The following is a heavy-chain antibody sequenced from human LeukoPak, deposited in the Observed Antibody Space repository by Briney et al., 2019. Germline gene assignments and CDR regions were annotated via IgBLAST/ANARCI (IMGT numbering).Heavy chain of an antibody. Sequence: GGSLRLSCAASGFTFSSYAMRWVRQAPGKGLEWVAVISYDGSNKYYADSVKGRFTISRDNSKNTLYLQMNSLRAEDTAVYYCARVRDVYQSYYYGMDVWGQGTTVTVSS. J-gene: IGHJ6*02. CDR2: ISYDGSNK. V-gene: IGHV3-30*04. D-gene: IGHD1-14*01. CDR1: GFTFSSYA. CDR3: ARVRDVYQSYYYGMDV.